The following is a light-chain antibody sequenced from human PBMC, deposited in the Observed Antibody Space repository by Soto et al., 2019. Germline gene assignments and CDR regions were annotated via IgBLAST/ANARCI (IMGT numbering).Light chain of an antibody. Sequence: DIPMTQSPSTLSASLSDSVRIXVRASRLISSWLAWYQQKPGKAPKLLIYKASRLERGVPSRFSGSESGTEFTLTITSLQADDFATYYCQQYDKYWTFGQGTKVDIK. CDR2: KAS. CDR3: QQYDKYWT. V-gene: IGKV1-5*03. J-gene: IGKJ1*01. CDR1: RLISSW.